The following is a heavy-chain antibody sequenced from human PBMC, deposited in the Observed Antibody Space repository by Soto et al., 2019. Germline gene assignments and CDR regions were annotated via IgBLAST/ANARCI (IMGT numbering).Heavy chain of an antibody. V-gene: IGHV3-20*04. CDR2: INWNGGST. J-gene: IGHJ4*02. CDR3: ARRGDWLDY. D-gene: IGHD3-16*01. CDR1: GFTFSSYS. Sequence: TGGSLRLSCAASGFTFSSYSMNWVRQAPGKGLEWVSGINWNGGSTGYADSVKGRFTISRDNAKNSLYLQMNSLRAEDTALYYCARRGDWLDYWGQGTLVTVSS.